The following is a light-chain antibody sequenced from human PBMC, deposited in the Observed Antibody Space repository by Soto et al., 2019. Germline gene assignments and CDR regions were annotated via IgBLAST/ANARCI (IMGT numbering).Light chain of an antibody. Sequence: QSALTQPASVSGSPGQSIAVSCTGTSNDVGGYNYVSWYQQHPGKAPKLLIYDVTNRPSGVSNRFSGSKSGNTASLTISGLQAEDEADYYCSSFSSSSTLVFGGGTKVTV. V-gene: IGLV2-14*03. CDR3: SSFSSSSTLV. CDR1: SNDVGGYNY. CDR2: DVT. J-gene: IGLJ2*01.